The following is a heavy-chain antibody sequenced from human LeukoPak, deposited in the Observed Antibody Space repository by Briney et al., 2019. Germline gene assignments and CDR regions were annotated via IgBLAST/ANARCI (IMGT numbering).Heavy chain of an antibody. Sequence: PSETLSLTCTVSGGSISTYLWSWIRQAPGKGLEWIGYIHNSGSTAHKPSLKSRVNISVDTSKNQFSLILSSVTAADTAVYYCARGRGGSYYDYWGQGTLVTVSS. CDR1: GGSISTYL. J-gene: IGHJ4*02. CDR2: IHNSGST. V-gene: IGHV4-59*01. D-gene: IGHD2-15*01. CDR3: ARGRGGSYYDY.